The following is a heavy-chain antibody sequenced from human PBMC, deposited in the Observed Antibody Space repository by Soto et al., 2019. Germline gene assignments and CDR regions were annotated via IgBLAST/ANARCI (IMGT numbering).Heavy chain of an antibody. J-gene: IGHJ4*02. CDR2: ISSSSSTI. D-gene: IGHD6-19*01. CDR3: ASQKTSGWSPYFDY. Sequence: GGSLRLSCAASGFTFSSYSMNWVRQAPGKGLEWVSYISSSSSTIYYADSVKGRFTISRDNAKNTLYLQMNSLRAEDTAVYYCASQKTSGWSPYFDYWGQGTLVTVSS. CDR1: GFTFSSYS. V-gene: IGHV3-48*01.